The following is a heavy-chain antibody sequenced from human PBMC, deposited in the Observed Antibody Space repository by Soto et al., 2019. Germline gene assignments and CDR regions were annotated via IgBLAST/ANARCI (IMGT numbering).Heavy chain of an antibody. CDR2: IGGSGGTT. CDR1: GFTFTSYA. D-gene: IGHD2-2*01. Sequence: EVQLLESGGGLVQPGGSLRLSCAASGFTFTSYAMSWVRQAPGKGLEWVSGIGGSGGTTYYADSVKGRFTISRDNSKNTVYLQMRSLRAEDTAVYYCATDRTNLLGYCSTASCPDAFDIWGKWTMVTVSS. V-gene: IGHV3-23*01. CDR3: ATDRTNLLGYCSTASCPDAFDI. J-gene: IGHJ3*02.